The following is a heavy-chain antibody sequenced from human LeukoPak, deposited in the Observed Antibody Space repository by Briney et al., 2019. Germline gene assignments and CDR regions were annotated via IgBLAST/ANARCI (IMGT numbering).Heavy chain of an antibody. J-gene: IGHJ6*03. CDR1: GFTFSTYT. D-gene: IGHD2-15*01. CDR2: ISSSSSYI. Sequence: GGSLRLSCAASGFTFSTYTLKWVRQAPGKGLEWVSSISSSSSYIYYADSVKGRFTISRDNAKNSLYLQMNSLRAEDTALYYWAKGPSDRTKYMDVWGKGTTVTVSS. V-gene: IGHV3-21*01. CDR3: AKGPSDRTKYMDV.